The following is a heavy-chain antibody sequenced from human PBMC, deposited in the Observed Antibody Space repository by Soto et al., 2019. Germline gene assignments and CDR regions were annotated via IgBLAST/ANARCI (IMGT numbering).Heavy chain of an antibody. CDR2: IRPDGNEI. J-gene: IGHJ4*02. Sequence: GGSLRLSFAASGFIFSNYYLTWVRQAPGKGLEWVANIRPDGNEIYYVDCVKGRFTISRDNTKDSVFLQMNSLTAEDSAVYYCARAPHYGAEFDYWGQGTVVTVSS. D-gene: IGHD3-10*01. CDR3: ARAPHYGAEFDY. CDR1: GFIFSNYY. V-gene: IGHV3-7*03.